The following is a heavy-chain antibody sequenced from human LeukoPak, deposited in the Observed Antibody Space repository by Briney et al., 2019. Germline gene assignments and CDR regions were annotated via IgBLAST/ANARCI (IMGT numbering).Heavy chain of an antibody. Sequence: GGSLKLSCTASGFIFSDSAIHWVRQAAGKGLEWVGRIRSKANSDETAYAASVKGRFTISRDDSKDTAYLQMHSLKPEDTAVYHCTSPAHDFDFWSGYYSVWGRGAQVTVSS. J-gene: IGHJ4*01. CDR3: TSPAHDFDFWSGYYSV. CDR2: IRSKANSDET. D-gene: IGHD3-3*01. CDR1: GFIFSDSA. V-gene: IGHV3-73*01.